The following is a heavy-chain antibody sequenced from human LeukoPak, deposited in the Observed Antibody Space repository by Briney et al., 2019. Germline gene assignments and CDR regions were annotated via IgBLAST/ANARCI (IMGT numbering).Heavy chain of an antibody. CDR1: GGSISGNY. CDR3: ARYYCSRTTCYFFDY. V-gene: IGHV4-59*01. Sequence: NPSETLSLTCTVSGGSISGNYWSWIRQPPGKGLEWIGYIYYSGSTSYNPSLKSRVAMSVDTSKNQFSLKLTSVTAADTAVYYCARYYCSRTTCYFFDYWGQGALVTVSS. J-gene: IGHJ4*02. D-gene: IGHD2-2*01. CDR2: IYYSGST.